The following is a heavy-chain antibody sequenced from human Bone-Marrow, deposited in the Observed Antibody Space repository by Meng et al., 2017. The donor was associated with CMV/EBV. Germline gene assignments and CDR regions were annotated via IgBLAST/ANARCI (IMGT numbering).Heavy chain of an antibody. CDR1: GFTFSSYS. CDR3: ARDTRIRFWEWLSHYYGMDV. D-gene: IGHD3-3*01. V-gene: IGHV3-21*01. Sequence: GESLKISCAASGFTFSSYSMNWVRQAPGKGLEWVSSISSSSSYIYYADSVKGRFTISRDNAKNSLYLQMNSLRAEDTAVYYCARDTRIRFWEWLSHYYGMDVWGQGTTVTVSS. CDR2: ISSSSSYI. J-gene: IGHJ6*02.